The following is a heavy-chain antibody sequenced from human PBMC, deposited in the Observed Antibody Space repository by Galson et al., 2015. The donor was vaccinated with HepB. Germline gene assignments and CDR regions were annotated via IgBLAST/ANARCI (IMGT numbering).Heavy chain of an antibody. CDR3: ARGNHGFDY. Sequence: SVKVSCKASGGTFSSYAISWVRQAPRQGLEWMGRIIPILGIANYAQKFQGRVTITADKSASTAYMELSSLTSEDTAVYYCARGNHGFDYWGQGTLVTVSS. CDR1: GGTFSSYA. D-gene: IGHD1-14*01. V-gene: IGHV1-69*04. CDR2: IIPILGIA. J-gene: IGHJ4*02.